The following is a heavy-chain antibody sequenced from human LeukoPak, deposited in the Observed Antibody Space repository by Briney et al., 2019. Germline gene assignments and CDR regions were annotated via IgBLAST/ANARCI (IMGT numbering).Heavy chain of an antibody. CDR3: ARDQYTSNWYVHH. D-gene: IGHD4-11*01. Sequence: GGSLRLSCAASGFTVSSNYMSWVRQAPGKGLEWVSLISSVGSTYYADSVKGRFTISRDNSKNALYLQMNSLRAEDTAVYYCARDQYTSNWYVHHWGQGTLVTVSS. J-gene: IGHJ1*01. V-gene: IGHV3-53*01. CDR1: GFTVSSNY. CDR2: ISSVGST.